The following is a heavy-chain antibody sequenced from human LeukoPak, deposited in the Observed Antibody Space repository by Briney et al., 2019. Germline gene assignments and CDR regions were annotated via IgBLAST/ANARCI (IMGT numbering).Heavy chain of an antibody. CDR3: ATGGRRWELPFDY. V-gene: IGHV1-24*01. CDR1: GYTLTELS. D-gene: IGHD1-26*01. CDR2: FDPEDGET. Sequence: ASVKVSCNVSGYTLTELSMHWVRQAPGKGLEWMGGFDPEDGETIYAQKFQGRVTMTEDTSTDTAYMELSSLRSEDTAVYYCATGGRRWELPFDYWGQGTLVTVSS. J-gene: IGHJ4*02.